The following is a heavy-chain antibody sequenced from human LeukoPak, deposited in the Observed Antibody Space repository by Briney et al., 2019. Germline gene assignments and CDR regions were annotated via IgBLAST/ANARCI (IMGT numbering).Heavy chain of an antibody. CDR3: ATRPPSYGSGSSRYFDY. V-gene: IGHV3-23*01. D-gene: IGHD3-10*01. Sequence: GGSLRLSCAASGFTFSSYAMSWVRQAPGKGLEWVSAISGSGGSTYYADSVKGRFTISRDNSKNTLYLQMNSLRAEDAAVYYCATRPPSYGSGSSRYFDYWGQGTLVTVSS. CDR1: GFTFSSYA. CDR2: ISGSGGST. J-gene: IGHJ4*02.